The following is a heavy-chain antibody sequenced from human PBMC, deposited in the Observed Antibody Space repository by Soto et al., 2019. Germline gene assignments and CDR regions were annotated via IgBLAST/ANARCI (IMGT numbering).Heavy chain of an antibody. D-gene: IGHD3-10*01. Sequence: QVQLVQSGAEVKKPGSSVKVSCKASGGTFSDYALISWVRQAPGQGREWMGGIIPIDATVNYAQKFQGKITITADESTTTAYMDLGSLRSEDTAVFYCARELLGFGYTYGDVWGQGTTVTVSS. V-gene: IGHV1-69*12. CDR3: ARELLGFGYTYGDV. CDR1: GGTFSDYA. CDR2: IIPIDATV. J-gene: IGHJ6*01.